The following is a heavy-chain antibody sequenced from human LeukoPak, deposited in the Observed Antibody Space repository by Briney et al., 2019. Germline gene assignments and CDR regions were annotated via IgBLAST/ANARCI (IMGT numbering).Heavy chain of an antibody. CDR2: INHSRIS. V-gene: IGHV4-34*01. Sequence: PSETLSLTCAVYGGSFSGYYWSWIRQPPGKGLEWIWEINHSRISNCHLSLMSRHTLSVDTSKNEFSLKLSSGTAADRVVYYCARGGHDYARALLIWGGGTMVSVSS. CDR1: GGSFSGYY. J-gene: IGHJ3*02. CDR3: ARGGHDYARALLI. D-gene: IGHD3-16*01.